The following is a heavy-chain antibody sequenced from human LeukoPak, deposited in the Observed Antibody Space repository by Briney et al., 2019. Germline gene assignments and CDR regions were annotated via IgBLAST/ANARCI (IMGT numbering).Heavy chain of an antibody. CDR1: GLTFSSYS. D-gene: IGHD6-19*01. V-gene: IGHV3-21*01. CDR3: ARVVDIAVAGTLFDY. CDR2: ISSSSYI. Sequence: GGSLRLSCAASGLTFSSYSMNWVRQAPGKGLEWVSSISSSSYIYYADSVKGRFTISRDNAKYSLYLQMNSLRAEDTAVYYCARVVDIAVAGTLFDYWGQGTLVTVSS. J-gene: IGHJ4*02.